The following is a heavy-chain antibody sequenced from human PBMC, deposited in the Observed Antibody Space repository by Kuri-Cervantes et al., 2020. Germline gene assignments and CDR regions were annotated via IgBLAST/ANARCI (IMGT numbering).Heavy chain of an antibody. J-gene: IGHJ4*02. CDR1: GFTFSSHG. D-gene: IGHD1-1*01. CDR3: AYWAGTVYNWYGPFDF. CDR2: ISNDGNNK. V-gene: IGHV3-30*03. Sequence: LSLTCAASGFTFSSHGMHWVRQAPGKGLEWVTVISNDGNNKYYADSVKGRFTISRDNSKNTLLLQMNSLRAEDTAVYYCAYWAGTVYNWYGPFDFWGQGTLVTVSS.